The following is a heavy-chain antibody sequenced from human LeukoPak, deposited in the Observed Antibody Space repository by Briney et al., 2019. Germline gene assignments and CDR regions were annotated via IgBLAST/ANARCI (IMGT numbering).Heavy chain of an antibody. CDR2: IYYSGST. CDR3: ARDFGSGWAQAYFDY. J-gene: IGHJ4*02. V-gene: IGHV4-59*01. D-gene: IGHD6-19*01. CDR1: GGSISSYY. Sequence: PSETLSLTCTVSGGSISSYYWSWIRQPPGKGLEWIGYIYYSGSTNYNPSLKSRVTISVDTSKNQFSLKLSSVTAADTAVYYCARDFGSGWAQAYFDYWGQGTLVTVSS.